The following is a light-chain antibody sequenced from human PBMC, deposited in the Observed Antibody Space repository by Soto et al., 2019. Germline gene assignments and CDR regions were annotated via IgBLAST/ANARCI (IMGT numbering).Light chain of an antibody. V-gene: IGKV3-11*01. Sequence: EIVLTQSPATLSLSPGERATLSCRASQSVSSYLAWYQQKPGQAPRLLIYDASNRATGIPSRFSGSGSGTDFSLTISSLEPEDFAVYYYQQSSNLSVTFGQGTRLEI. CDR1: QSVSSY. J-gene: IGKJ5*01. CDR3: QQSSNLSVT. CDR2: DAS.